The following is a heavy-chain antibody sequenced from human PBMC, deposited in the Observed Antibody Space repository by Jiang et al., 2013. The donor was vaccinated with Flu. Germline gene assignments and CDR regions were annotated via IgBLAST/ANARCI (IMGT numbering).Heavy chain of an antibody. CDR2: ISSSSSYI. D-gene: IGHD3-22*01. CDR1: GFTFSSYS. V-gene: IGHV3-21*01. J-gene: IGHJ2*01. CDR3: ASKILKDYDSSGTAFFWYFDL. Sequence: VQLLESGGGLVKPGGSLRLSCAASGFTFSSYSMNWVRQAPGKGLEWVSSISSSSSYIYYADSVKGRFTISRDNAKNSLYLQMNSLRAEDTAVYYCASKILKDYDSSGTAFFWYFDLWGRGTLVTVSS.